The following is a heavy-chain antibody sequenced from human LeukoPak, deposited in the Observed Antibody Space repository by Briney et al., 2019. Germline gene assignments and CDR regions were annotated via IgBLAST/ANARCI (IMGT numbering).Heavy chain of an antibody. CDR3: ARGMVRGVISPYYFDY. Sequence: GGSLRLSCAASGFTFSSYAMHWVRQAPGKGLEYVSAISSNGGSTYYANSVKGRFTISRDNSKNTLYLQMGSLRAEDMAVYYCARGMVRGVISPYYFDYWGQGTLVTVSS. CDR2: ISSNGGST. J-gene: IGHJ4*02. CDR1: GFTFSSYA. D-gene: IGHD3-10*01. V-gene: IGHV3-64*01.